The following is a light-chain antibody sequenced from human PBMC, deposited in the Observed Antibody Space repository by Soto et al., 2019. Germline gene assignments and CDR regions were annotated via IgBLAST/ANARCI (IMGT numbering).Light chain of an antibody. V-gene: IGKV1-5*03. CDR1: QSISSW. J-gene: IGKJ3*01. Sequence: DIQMTQSPSTLSASVGDRVTITCRASQSISSWLAWYQQKPGKAPKLLIYKASSLQSGVPSRFSGSESGTEFTLTISRLQPDDFAPYYCQQHNSFPFTFGPGTKVDIK. CDR3: QQHNSFPFT. CDR2: KAS.